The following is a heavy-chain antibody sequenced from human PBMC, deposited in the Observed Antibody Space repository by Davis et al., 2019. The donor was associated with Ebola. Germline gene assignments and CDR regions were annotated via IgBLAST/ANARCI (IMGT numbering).Heavy chain of an antibody. J-gene: IGHJ4*02. CDR1: GFSLSTSGVG. V-gene: IGHV2-5*02. Sequence: SGPTLVKPTQTLTLTCTFSGFSLSTSGVGVGWIRQPPGKALEWLALIYWDDDKRYSPSLKSRLTITKDTSKNQVVLTMTNMDPVDTATYYCAHTRIEMATIWDKSASFDYWGQGTLVTVSS. CDR3: AHTRIEMATIWDKSASFDY. CDR2: IYWDDDK. D-gene: IGHD5-24*01.